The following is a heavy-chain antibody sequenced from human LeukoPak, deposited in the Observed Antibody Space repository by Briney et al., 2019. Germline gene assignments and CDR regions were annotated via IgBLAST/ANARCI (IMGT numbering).Heavy chain of an antibody. J-gene: IGHJ1*01. Sequence: GGSLRLSCAASGFTVSSNYISWVRQAPGKGVEWVSGIYSGGITYYTDPGKGRFTISRDNSKNTLYLQMNNLRAEDTAVYYCARDVIAVAGTYFQHWGQGTLVTVSS. CDR1: GFTVSSNY. CDR2: IYSGGIT. V-gene: IGHV3-66*01. D-gene: IGHD6-19*01. CDR3: ARDVIAVAGTYFQH.